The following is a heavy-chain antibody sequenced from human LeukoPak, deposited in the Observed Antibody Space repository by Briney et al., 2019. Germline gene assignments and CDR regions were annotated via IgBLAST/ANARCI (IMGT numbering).Heavy chain of an antibody. CDR1: GGSISSYY. D-gene: IGHD3-10*01. V-gene: IGHV4-59*01. CDR2: IYYSGST. CDR3: ARVSMVRGVIPRYYYYMDV. J-gene: IGHJ6*03. Sequence: SETLSLTCTVSGGSISSYYWSWIRQPPGKGLEWIGYIYYSGSTNYNPSLKSRVTISVDTSKNQFSLKLSSVTAADTAVYYCARVSMVRGVIPRYYYYMDVWGKGTTVTISS.